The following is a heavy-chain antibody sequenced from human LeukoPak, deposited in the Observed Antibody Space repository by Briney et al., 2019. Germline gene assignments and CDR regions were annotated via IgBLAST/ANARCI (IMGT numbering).Heavy chain of an antibody. Sequence: SETLSLTCAVYGGSFSGYYWSWIRQPPGKGLEWIGETNHSGSTNYNPSLKSRVTISVDTSKNQFSLKLSSVTAADTAVYYCARGVVPAAISPRAYFDYWGQGTLVTVSS. D-gene: IGHD2-2*01. J-gene: IGHJ4*02. V-gene: IGHV4-34*01. CDR2: TNHSGST. CDR3: ARGVVPAAISPRAYFDY. CDR1: GGSFSGYY.